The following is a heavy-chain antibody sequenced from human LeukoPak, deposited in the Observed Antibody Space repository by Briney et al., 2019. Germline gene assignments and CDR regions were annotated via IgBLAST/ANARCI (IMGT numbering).Heavy chain of an antibody. V-gene: IGHV1-69*13. CDR2: IIPIFGTA. CDR1: GGTFSSYA. CDR3: ARDLPGIRDPAATYYYYGMDV. Sequence: SVKVSCKASGGTFSSYAISWVRQAPGQGLEWMGGIIPIFGTASYAQKFQGRVTITADESTSTAYMELSSLRSEDTAVYYCARDLPGIRDPAATYYYYGMDVWGKGTTVTVSS. D-gene: IGHD2-2*01. J-gene: IGHJ6*04.